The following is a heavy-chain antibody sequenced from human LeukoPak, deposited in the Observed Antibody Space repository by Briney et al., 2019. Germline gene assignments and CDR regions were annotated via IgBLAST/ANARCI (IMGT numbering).Heavy chain of an antibody. CDR1: GGSFSGYY. V-gene: IGHV4-34*01. CDR2: INHSGST. Sequence: PSETLSLTCAVYGGSFSGYYWSWIRQPPGKGLEWIGEINHSGSTNYNPSLKSRVTISVDTSKNQFSLKLSSVTAADTAVYYCARGGCSGGSCSMDFDYWGQGTLVTVSS. D-gene: IGHD2-15*01. CDR3: ARGGCSGGSCSMDFDY. J-gene: IGHJ4*02.